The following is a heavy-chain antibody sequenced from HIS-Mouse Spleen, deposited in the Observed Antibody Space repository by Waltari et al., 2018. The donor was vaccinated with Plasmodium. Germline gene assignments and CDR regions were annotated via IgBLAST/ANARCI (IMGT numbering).Heavy chain of an antibody. Sequence: QLQLQESGPGLVKPSETLSLTCTVSGGSISSSSYSWGWIRQPPGTVRWWSGSIYHSGGTYYNPSLKSRVTISVDTSKNQFSLKLSSVTAADTAVYYCASLPRVEEVTTPFYYYYYGMDVWGQGTTVTVSS. J-gene: IGHJ6*02. V-gene: IGHV4-39*01. CDR3: ASLPRVEEVTTPFYYYYYGMDV. CDR1: GGSISSSSYS. CDR2: IYHSGGT. D-gene: IGHD4-4*01.